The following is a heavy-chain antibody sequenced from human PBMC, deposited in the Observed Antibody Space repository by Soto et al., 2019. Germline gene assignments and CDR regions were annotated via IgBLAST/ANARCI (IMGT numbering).Heavy chain of an antibody. D-gene: IGHD6-19*01. CDR1: GGSISGYY. Sequence: SETLSLTCAVYGGSISGYYWSWIRQPPGKGLEWIGEINHSGSTNYNPSLKSRVTISVDTSKNQFSLKLSSVTAADTAVYYCARLPPKPLAVAGYYYYYGMDVWGQGTTVTVSS. CDR3: ARLPPKPLAVAGYYYYYGMDV. J-gene: IGHJ6*02. CDR2: INHSGST. V-gene: IGHV4-34*01.